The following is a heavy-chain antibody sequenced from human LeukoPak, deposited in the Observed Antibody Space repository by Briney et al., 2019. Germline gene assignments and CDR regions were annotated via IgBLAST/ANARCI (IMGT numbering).Heavy chain of an antibody. CDR3: ARDDRYGSGSYYSY. V-gene: IGHV1-18*01. CDR1: GYTFTSYG. J-gene: IGHJ4*02. Sequence: ASVKVSCKASGYTFTSYGISWVLQAPGQGLEWMGWISAYNGNTNYAQKLQGRVTMTTDTSTSTAYMELRSLRSDDTAVYYRARDDRYGSGSYYSYWGQGTLVTVSS. CDR2: ISAYNGNT. D-gene: IGHD3-10*01.